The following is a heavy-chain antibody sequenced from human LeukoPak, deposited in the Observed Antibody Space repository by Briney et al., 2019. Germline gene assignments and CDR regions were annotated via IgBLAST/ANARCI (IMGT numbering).Heavy chain of an antibody. CDR3: ARWDPTYDIAASGTSNYY. Sequence: ASVKVSCKAPGYTFTDYYMHWVRQAPGQGLEWMGWINPNSGGTNYAQKFQGRVTMTRDTSISTAYMELSRLRSDDTAVYYCARWDPTYDIAASGTSNYYWGQGTLVTVSS. J-gene: IGHJ4*02. V-gene: IGHV1-2*02. CDR1: GYTFTDYY. CDR2: INPNSGGT. D-gene: IGHD6-13*01.